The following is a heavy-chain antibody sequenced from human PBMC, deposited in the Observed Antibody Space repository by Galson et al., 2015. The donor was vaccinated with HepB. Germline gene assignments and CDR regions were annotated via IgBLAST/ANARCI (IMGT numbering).Heavy chain of an antibody. CDR1: GYTFTSYD. CDR3: ARSFWGVGDVTFDI. D-gene: IGHD3-10*01. V-gene: IGHV1-8*01. CDR2: MNPNSGNT. J-gene: IGHJ3*02. Sequence: SVKVSCKASGYTFTSYDINWVRQATGQGLEWMGWMNPNSGNTGYAQKFQGRVTMTRNTSISTAYMELSSLRSEDTAVYYCARSFWGVGDVTFDIWGQGTMVTVSS.